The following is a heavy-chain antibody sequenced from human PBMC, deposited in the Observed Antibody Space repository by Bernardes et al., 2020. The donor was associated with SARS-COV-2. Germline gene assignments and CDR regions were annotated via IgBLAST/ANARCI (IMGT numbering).Heavy chain of an antibody. CDR3: AGRITLFGVITGFFDR. V-gene: IGHV1-24*01. J-gene: IGHJ4*02. CDR2: FDSEDGQT. D-gene: IGHD3-3*01. Sequence: ASVKVSCKVYGYSLTELHIHWVRQAPGKGLEWMGGFDSEDGQTIYAQKFQGRVTMIEDTSTDTAYMELNSLRSEDTAVYFCAGRITLFGVITGFFDRWGQGTLVTVSS. CDR1: GYSLTELH.